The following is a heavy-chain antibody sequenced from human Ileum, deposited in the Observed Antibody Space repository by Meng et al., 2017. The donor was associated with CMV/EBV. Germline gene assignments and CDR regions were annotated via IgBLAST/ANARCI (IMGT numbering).Heavy chain of an antibody. CDR1: GFTFTNYG. CDR3: AARPHYDTSAYPDY. Sequence: ASGFTFTNYGMTWVRQAPGRGLEWVSSISRSGDSTYYADSVRGRFTISRDNSKTTLFLQMNNLRAEDTAIYYCAARPHYDTSAYPDYWGQGTLVTVSS. CDR2: ISRSGDST. V-gene: IGHV3-23*01. D-gene: IGHD3-22*01. J-gene: IGHJ4*02.